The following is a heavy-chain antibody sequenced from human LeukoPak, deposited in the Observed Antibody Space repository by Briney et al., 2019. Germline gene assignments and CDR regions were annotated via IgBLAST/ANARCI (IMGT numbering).Heavy chain of an antibody. J-gene: IGHJ4*02. CDR3: ATNLTY. CDR1: GFTFSSYS. CDR2: ITSSGYI. D-gene: IGHD2-8*01. Sequence: PGESLRLSCAASGFTFSSYSMNWVRQAPGKGLEWVSCITSSGYIYYADSVKGRFTISRDNAKNSLYLQMSSLRAEDTAVYYCATNLTYWGQGTLVTVSA. V-gene: IGHV3-21*01.